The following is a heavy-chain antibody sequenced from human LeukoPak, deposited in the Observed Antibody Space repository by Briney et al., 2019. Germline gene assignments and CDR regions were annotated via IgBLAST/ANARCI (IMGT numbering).Heavy chain of an antibody. CDR3: ARHSSGSPWLDP. D-gene: IGHD1-26*01. J-gene: IGHJ5*02. Sequence: GESLKISCKGSGYSFTNYWITWVRQTPGKGLECMRTIDASDSYTNYSPSFQGHVTISVDKSISTAYLQWISLKASDTAMYYCARHSSGSPWLDPWGQGTPVTASS. V-gene: IGHV5-10-1*01. CDR2: IDASDSYT. CDR1: GYSFTNYW.